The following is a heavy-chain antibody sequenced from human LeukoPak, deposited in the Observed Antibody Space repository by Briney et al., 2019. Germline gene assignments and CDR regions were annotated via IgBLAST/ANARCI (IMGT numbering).Heavy chain of an antibody. J-gene: IGHJ4*02. CDR3: ARSPGPGTLDN. D-gene: IGHD6-13*01. Sequence: GGSLRLSCAASGFTFTPYSMNWVRQAPGKGLEWVSSISSSSSYIYYADSVKGRFTISRDNAKNSVYLQMNSLRVEDTAVYYCARSPGPGTLDNWGQGTLVTVSS. CDR1: GFTFTPYS. CDR2: ISSSSSYI. V-gene: IGHV3-21*01.